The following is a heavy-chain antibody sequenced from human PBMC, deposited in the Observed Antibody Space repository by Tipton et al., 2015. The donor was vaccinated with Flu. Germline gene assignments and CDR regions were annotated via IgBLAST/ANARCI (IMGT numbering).Heavy chain of an antibody. CDR2: ISVYDGNT. V-gene: IGHV1-18*01. D-gene: IGHD2-2*01. CDR1: HYTFTSYA. Sequence: QLVQSGAEVKKPGASVKVSCTASHYTFTSYAINWVRQAPGQGLEWMGWISVYDGNTNYAQKFQGRVTMTTDTSRNTAYMELRSLRSDDTAVYYCARASNTWTYHLLPFCFNYWGQRPMVTVSS. CDR3: ARASNTWTYHLLPFCFNY. J-gene: IGHJ4*02.